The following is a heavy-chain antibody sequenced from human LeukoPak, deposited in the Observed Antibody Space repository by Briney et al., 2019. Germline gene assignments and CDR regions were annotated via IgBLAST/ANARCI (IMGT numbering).Heavy chain of an antibody. CDR2: LNTDGSST. J-gene: IGHJ6*02. D-gene: IGHD3-16*01. CDR1: GFTFSGYW. Sequence: GGSLRLSCAASGFTFSGYWMHWVRQVPGKGLVWVSRLNTDGSSTSYANSVKGRFTISRDNAKNTLYLQMNSLRAEDTAVYYCARDDAFRGVPMDVWGQGTTVTVSS. V-gene: IGHV3-74*01. CDR3: ARDDAFRGVPMDV.